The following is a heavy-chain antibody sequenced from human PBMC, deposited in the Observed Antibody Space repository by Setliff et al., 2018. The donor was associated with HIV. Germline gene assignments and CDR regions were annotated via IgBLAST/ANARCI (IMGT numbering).Heavy chain of an antibody. CDR1: GYTFTSYG. CDR2: ISAYNGNT. Sequence: SSVKVSCKASGYTFTSYGISWVRQAPGQGLEWMGWISAYNGNTNYAQKLQGRVTMTTDTSTSTAYMELRSLRSDDTAVYYCARCMGRPDVSDYGDYVDYWGQGTLVTVSS. V-gene: IGHV1-18*01. J-gene: IGHJ4*02. CDR3: ARCMGRPDVSDYGDYVDY. D-gene: IGHD4-17*01.